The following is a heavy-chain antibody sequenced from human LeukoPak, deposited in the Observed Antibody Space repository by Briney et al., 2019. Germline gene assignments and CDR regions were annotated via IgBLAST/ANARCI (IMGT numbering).Heavy chain of an antibody. CDR3: VRGDYAANWFDP. V-gene: IGHV3-23*01. CDR1: GFTFSSYA. CDR2: ISGSGGST. Sequence: GSLRLSCAASGFTFSSYAMSWVRQAPGKGLEWVSGISGSGGSTYYADSVKGRFTISRDNSKNTLYLQMNSLRAEDTAVYYCVRGDYAANWFDPWGQGTLVTVSS. J-gene: IGHJ5*02. D-gene: IGHD4/OR15-4a*01.